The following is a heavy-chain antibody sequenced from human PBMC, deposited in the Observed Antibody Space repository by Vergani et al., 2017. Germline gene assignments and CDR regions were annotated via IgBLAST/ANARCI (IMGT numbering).Heavy chain of an antibody. Sequence: QVQLVQSGAEVKKPGASVKVSCKASGYTFTGYYMHWVRQAPGQGLEWMGRINPNSGGTNYAQKFQGRVTMTRDTSISTAYMELSRLRSADTAVYYCARDRIAARRLGWYFDLWGRGTLVTVSS. CDR2: INPNSGGT. J-gene: IGHJ2*01. CDR3: ARDRIAARRLGWYFDL. CDR1: GYTFTGYY. D-gene: IGHD6-6*01. V-gene: IGHV1-2*06.